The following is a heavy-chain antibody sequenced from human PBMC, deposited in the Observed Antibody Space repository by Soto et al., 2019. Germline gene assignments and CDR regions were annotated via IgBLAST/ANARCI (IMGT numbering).Heavy chain of an antibody. CDR2: IIPIFGTA. CDR1: GGTFSSYA. CDR3: ARDRPNCGGDCPSDAFDI. V-gene: IGHV1-69*01. J-gene: IGHJ3*02. Sequence: QVQLVQSGAEVKKPGSSVKVSCKASGGTFSSYAISWVRQAPGQGLEWMGGIIPIFGTANYAHKFQGRVTITADESTSTAYMELSSLRSEDTAVYYCARDRPNCGGDCPSDAFDIWGQGTMVTVSS. D-gene: IGHD2-21*02.